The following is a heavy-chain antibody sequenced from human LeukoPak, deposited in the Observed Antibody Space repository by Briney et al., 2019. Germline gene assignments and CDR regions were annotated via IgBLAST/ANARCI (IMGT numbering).Heavy chain of an antibody. CDR3: ATSEGPYYYGSGSFDY. J-gene: IGHJ4*02. CDR2: IYYSGST. Sequence: SQTLSLTCTVSGGSISSGDYYWSWIRQPPGKCLEWIGYIYYSGSTYYNPSLKSRVTISVDTSKNQFSLKLSSVTAADTAVYYCATSEGPYYYGSGSFDYWGQGTLVTVSS. D-gene: IGHD3-10*01. CDR1: GGSISSGDYY. V-gene: IGHV4-30-4*01.